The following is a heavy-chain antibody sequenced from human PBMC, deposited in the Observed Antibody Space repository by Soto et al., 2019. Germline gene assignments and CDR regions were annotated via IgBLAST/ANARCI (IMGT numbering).Heavy chain of an antibody. V-gene: IGHV3-23*01. CDR3: AKNQLTFFDY. Sequence: PVGSLRLSCAASGFTFSSYAMNWVRQAPGKGLEWVSGISGSGGSTYYSDSVKGRFTISRDNSKNTLYLQMNSLRAEDTAVYYCAKNQLTFFDYWGQGTLVTVSS. CDR1: GFTFSSYA. J-gene: IGHJ4*02. CDR2: ISGSGGST. D-gene: IGHD3-9*01.